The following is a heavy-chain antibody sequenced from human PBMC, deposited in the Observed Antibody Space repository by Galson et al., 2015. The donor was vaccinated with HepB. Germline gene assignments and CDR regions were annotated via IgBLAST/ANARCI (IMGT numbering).Heavy chain of an antibody. CDR3: ARDQSANDFWSGYLWLDP. D-gene: IGHD3-3*01. Sequence: SLRLSCAASGFIFSSYGLHWVRQAPGKGLEWVSFISYDGNNESYVDSVKGRFSISRDNSKNTVNLQMNSLRPEDTAVYYCARDQSANDFWSGYLWLDPWGQGTLVTVSS. CDR1: GFIFSSYG. CDR2: ISYDGNNE. J-gene: IGHJ5*02. V-gene: IGHV3-30-3*01.